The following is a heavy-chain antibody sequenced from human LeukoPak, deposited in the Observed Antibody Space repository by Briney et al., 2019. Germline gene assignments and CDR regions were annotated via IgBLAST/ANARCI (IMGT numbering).Heavy chain of an antibody. V-gene: IGHV4-30-2*01. CDR3: ARNDFWSALFDY. Sequence: SQTLSLTCAVSGGSISSGGYSWSWIRQPPGKGLEWIGYIYHSGSTYYNPSLKSRVTISVDRSKNQFSLKLSSVTAADTAVYYCARNDFWSALFDYWGQGTLVTVSS. CDR1: GGSISSGGYS. J-gene: IGHJ4*02. D-gene: IGHD3-3*01. CDR2: IYHSGST.